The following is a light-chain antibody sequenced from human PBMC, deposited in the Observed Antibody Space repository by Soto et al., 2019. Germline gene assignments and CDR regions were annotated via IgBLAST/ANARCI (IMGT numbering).Light chain of an antibody. CDR3: SSYTRSSTLEV. CDR2: DVS. Sequence: QSVLTQPASVSGSPGQSITISCTGTSSDGGGYNYVSWYQQHPGKAPKLMIYDVSNRPSGVSNRFSGSKSGNTASLTISGLQAEDEADYYCSSYTRSSTLEVFGTGTEVTVL. J-gene: IGLJ1*01. V-gene: IGLV2-14*01. CDR1: SSDGGGYNY.